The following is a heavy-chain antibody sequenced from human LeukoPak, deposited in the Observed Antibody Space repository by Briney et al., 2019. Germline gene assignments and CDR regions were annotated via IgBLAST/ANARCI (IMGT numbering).Heavy chain of an antibody. CDR3: AREYDSSWPS. D-gene: IGHD3-22*01. Sequence: GGFLRLSCAASGFSFRTYAMSWVRQAPGKGLDWVSAISDDSAKIYYSASVKGRFTISRDNSKNTLFLQLNSLRVEDTGVYYCAREYDSSWPSWGQGTLVTVSS. CDR1: GFSFRTYA. CDR2: ISDDSAKI. J-gene: IGHJ5*02. V-gene: IGHV3-23*01.